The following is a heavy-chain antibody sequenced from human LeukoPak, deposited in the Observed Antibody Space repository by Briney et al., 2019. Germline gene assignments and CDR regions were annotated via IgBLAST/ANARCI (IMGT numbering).Heavy chain of an antibody. V-gene: IGHV4-59*01. CDR1: GGSMSNNY. CDR2: IYYSGST. CDR3: ARGGWSHDS. J-gene: IGHJ5*02. D-gene: IGHD6-19*01. Sequence: SETLSLTCTVSGGSMSNNYWSWIRQPPGRGLEWIGYIYYSGSTIYNPSLKSRVTMSVDTSKNQFSLKLNSVTAADTAVCYCARGGWSHDSWGQGTLVTVSS.